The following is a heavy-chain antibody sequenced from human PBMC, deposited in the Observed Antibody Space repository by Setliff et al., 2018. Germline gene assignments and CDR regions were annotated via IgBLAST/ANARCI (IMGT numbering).Heavy chain of an antibody. D-gene: IGHD2-15*01. V-gene: IGHV4-61*09. Sequence: SETLSLTCTVSGDPMSSRRYYWAWIRQPAGKGLEWIGQIYTSWSTNYNPSLKSRVTISLDTSNSQFSLKLSSVTAADTAVYYCARLPGYCNGGNCYGYYTFDIWGQGTMVTVSS. J-gene: IGHJ3*02. CDR1: GDPMSSRRYY. CDR3: ARLPGYCNGGNCYGYYTFDI. CDR2: IYTSWST.